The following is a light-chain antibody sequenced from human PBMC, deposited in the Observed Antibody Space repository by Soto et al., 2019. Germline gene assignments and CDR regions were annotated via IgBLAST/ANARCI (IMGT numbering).Light chain of an antibody. CDR3: QQHNQWPIT. CDR1: QSVSSS. CDR2: GAS. Sequence: EIVLTQSPGTLSLSPGERATLSCRASQSVSSSWLAWYQQKPGQAPRLLIYGASSRATGIPARFSGSGSGTEFTLTINSLQSEDSAVYYCQQHNQWPITFGQGTRLEIK. V-gene: IGKV3D-15*01. J-gene: IGKJ5*01.